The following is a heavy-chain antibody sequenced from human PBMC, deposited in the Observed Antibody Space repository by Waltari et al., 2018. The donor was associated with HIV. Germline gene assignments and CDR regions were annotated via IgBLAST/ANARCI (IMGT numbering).Heavy chain of an antibody. CDR2: INSDGSIT. Sequence: EVQLVESGGGLVQPGGSLRLSCAASGFTFSSYWMPWVRHAPGKGLVWFSRINSDGSITSHADSVKGRFTISRDNARNTLYLQMNSLGAEDTAMYYCAKGGTSGYTFGFGRWGQGTLVTVSS. J-gene: IGHJ1*01. CDR3: AKGGTSGYTFGFGR. D-gene: IGHD5-18*01. CDR1: GFTFSSYW. V-gene: IGHV3-74*01.